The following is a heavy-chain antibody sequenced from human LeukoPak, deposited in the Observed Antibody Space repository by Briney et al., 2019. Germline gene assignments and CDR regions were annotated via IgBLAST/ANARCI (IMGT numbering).Heavy chain of an antibody. CDR1: GFTFSSYS. V-gene: IGHV3-21*01. CDR2: ISSSSTYI. D-gene: IGHD2-15*01. J-gene: IGHJ6*03. CDR3: ARAGYCSGGSCYGYFNYYMDV. Sequence: GGSQRLSCAASGFTFSSYSMNWVRQAPGKGLEWVSSISSSSTYIYYADSVKGRFTISRDNAKNSLYLQMNSLRAEDTAVYYCARAGYCSGGSCYGYFNYYMDVWGKGTTVTVSS.